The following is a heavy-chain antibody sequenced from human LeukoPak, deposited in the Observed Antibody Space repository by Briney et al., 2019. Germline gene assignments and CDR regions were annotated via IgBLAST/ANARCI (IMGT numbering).Heavy chain of an antibody. D-gene: IGHD3-16*02. CDR3: ARDHPMITFGGVIVTTYFDY. J-gene: IGHJ4*02. CDR2: VNDSGGT. V-gene: IGHV4-34*01. CDR1: IDSFTNYY. Sequence: SETLSLTCAVYIDSFTNYYWNWIRQTPGKGLEWIGEVNDSGGTNINPSLKSRVTISVDTSKNQFSLKLSSVTAADTAVYYCARDHPMITFGGVIVTTYFDYWGQGTLVTVSS.